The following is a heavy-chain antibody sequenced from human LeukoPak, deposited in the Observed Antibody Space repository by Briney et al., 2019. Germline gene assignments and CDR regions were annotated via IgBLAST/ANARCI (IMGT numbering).Heavy chain of an antibody. CDR1: GYTFTSYG. V-gene: IGHV1-18*01. D-gene: IGHD1-26*01. J-gene: IGHJ4*02. CDR2: ISVYNGNT. CDR3: AIGKWELLPPAY. Sequence: ASVKVSCKASGYTFTSYGISWVRQAPGQGLEWMGWISVYNGNTNYAQKLQGRVTMTTDTSTSTAYMELSSLRSEDTAVYYCAIGKWELLPPAYWGQGTLVTVSS.